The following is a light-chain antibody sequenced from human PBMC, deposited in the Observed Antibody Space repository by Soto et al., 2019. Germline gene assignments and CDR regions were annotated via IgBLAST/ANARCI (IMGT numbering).Light chain of an antibody. V-gene: IGKV3-15*01. J-gene: IGKJ3*01. CDR1: QSVSIN. Sequence: EIVITQSPATMSVSPGERATLSCRASQSVSINLAWYQQKPGQPPRLLIYRASTRPPGVPARFSGSGSGTDFTLTISSLQSEDFAVYYCQQYNDWPRTFGPGTKVEIK. CDR3: QQYNDWPRT. CDR2: RAS.